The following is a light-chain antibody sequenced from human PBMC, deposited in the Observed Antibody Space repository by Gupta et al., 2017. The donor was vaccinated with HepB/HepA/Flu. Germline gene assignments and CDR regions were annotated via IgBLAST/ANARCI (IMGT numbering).Light chain of an antibody. J-gene: IGLJ2*01. CDR3: PESNSSSFV. CDR1: KLGDKY. Sequence: SYELTQPPSVSVSPGQTANITCSGAKLGDKYACWYQHKPDPSPVLVIYQDTKRPSGIPGLFSGVDSGTTAHTTISGTEAVEDDYYYCPESNSSSFVFGGGTKLTVL. V-gene: IGLV3-1*01. CDR2: QDT.